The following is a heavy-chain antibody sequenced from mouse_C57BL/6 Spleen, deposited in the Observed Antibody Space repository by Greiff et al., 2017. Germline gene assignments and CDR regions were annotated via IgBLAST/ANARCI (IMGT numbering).Heavy chain of an antibody. Sequence: EVQLQESGPGLVKPSQSLSLTCSVTGYSITSGYYWNWIRQFPGNKLEWMGYISYDGSNNYNQSLKNRISITRDTSKNQFFLKLNSVTTEDTATYYCARGGYGSSPWFAYWGQGTLVTVSA. J-gene: IGHJ3*01. CDR1: GYSITSGYY. CDR3: ARGGYGSSPWFAY. D-gene: IGHD1-1*01. CDR2: ISYDGSN. V-gene: IGHV3-6*01.